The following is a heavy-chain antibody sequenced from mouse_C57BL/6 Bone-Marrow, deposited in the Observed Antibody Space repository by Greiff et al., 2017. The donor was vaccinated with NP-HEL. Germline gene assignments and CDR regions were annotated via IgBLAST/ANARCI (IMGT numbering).Heavy chain of an antibody. CDR3: ARRRYDYFDY. J-gene: IGHJ2*01. CDR1: GYTFTSYG. V-gene: IGHV1-81*01. CDR2: IYPRSGNT. D-gene: IGHD1-1*01. Sequence: QVQLKESGVELARPGASVKLSCKASGYTFTSYGISWVKQRTGQGLEWIGEIYPRSGNTYYNEKFKGKATLTADKSSSTAYMELRSLTSEDSAVYFCARRRYDYFDYWGQGTTLTVSS.